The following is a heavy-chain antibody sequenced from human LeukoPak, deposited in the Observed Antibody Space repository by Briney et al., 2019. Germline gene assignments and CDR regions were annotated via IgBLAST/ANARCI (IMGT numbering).Heavy chain of an antibody. Sequence: GASVKVSCKASGYTFTSYDINWVRQATGQGLEWMGRIIPILGIANYAQKFQGRVTITADKSTSTAYMELSSLRSEDTAVYYCARHSSGWYDYWGQGTLVTVSS. D-gene: IGHD6-19*01. J-gene: IGHJ4*02. CDR2: IIPILGIA. CDR1: GYTFTSYD. V-gene: IGHV1-69*04. CDR3: ARHSSGWYDY.